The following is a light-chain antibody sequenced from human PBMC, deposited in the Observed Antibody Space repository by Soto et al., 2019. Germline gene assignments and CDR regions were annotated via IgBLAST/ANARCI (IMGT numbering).Light chain of an antibody. CDR3: ASWDDSLNGVV. J-gene: IGLJ3*02. V-gene: IGLV1-44*01. CDR1: TSNIGTYT. CDR2: SND. Sequence: QSVLTQPPSASGAPGQRVTISCSGATSNIGTYTVNWYHHLPGSAPMLLIYSNDQRPSGVPGRFSGSKSGTSASLAISGLQSDDEADFFCASWDDSLNGVVFGGGTKVTVL.